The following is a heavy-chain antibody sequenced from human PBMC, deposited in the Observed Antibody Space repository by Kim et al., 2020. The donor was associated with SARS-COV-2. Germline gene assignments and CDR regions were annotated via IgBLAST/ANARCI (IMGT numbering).Heavy chain of an antibody. Sequence: YYADSVTGRLTISRDNSKKTLYLQMNSLRAEDTALYYGAPTPRYKWDSGYWGQGTLVTVSS. V-gene: IGHV3-23*05. J-gene: IGHJ4*02. D-gene: IGHD1-7*01. CDR3: APTPRYKWDSGY.